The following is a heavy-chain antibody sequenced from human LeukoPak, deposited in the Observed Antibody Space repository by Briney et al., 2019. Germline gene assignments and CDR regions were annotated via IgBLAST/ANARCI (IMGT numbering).Heavy chain of an antibody. D-gene: IGHD5-12*01. Sequence: SETLSLTCTVSGGSISRRGYYWNWIRQHPGKGLEWVGYMYFSGSTYYNPSLKSRMTISIDTSKNQFSLKLNSVTAADTAMYYCARSRGYNKGYGVKYWGQGTLVTVSS. CDR1: GGSISRRGYY. J-gene: IGHJ4*02. CDR3: ARSRGYNKGYGVKY. V-gene: IGHV4-31*03. CDR2: MYFSGST.